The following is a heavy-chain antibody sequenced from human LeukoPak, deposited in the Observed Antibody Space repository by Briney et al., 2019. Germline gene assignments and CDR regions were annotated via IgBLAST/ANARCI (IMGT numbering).Heavy chain of an antibody. D-gene: IGHD4-17*01. CDR3: ARAGNYGYYMDV. J-gene: IGHJ6*03. CDR2: ISSSGSTI. V-gene: IGHV3-48*04. Sequence: PGGSLRLSCAASGFTFSSYGMHWVRQAPGKGLEWVSYISSSGSTIYYADSVKGRFTISRDNAKNSLYLQMNSLRAEDTAVYYCARAGNYGYYMDVWGKGTTVTVSS. CDR1: GFTFSSYG.